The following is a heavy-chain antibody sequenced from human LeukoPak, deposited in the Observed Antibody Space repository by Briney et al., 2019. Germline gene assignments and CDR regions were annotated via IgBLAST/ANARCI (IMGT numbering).Heavy chain of an antibody. D-gene: IGHD3-22*01. Sequence: HTGGSLRLSCAASGFTFSSYAMHWVRQAPGKGLEWVAVISYDGSNKYYADSVKGRFTISRDNSKNTLYLQMNSLRAEDTAVYYCARGDYYDSSGSTIWGQGTMVTVSS. CDR3: ARGDYYDSSGSTI. CDR1: GFTFSSYA. V-gene: IGHV3-30-3*01. J-gene: IGHJ3*02. CDR2: ISYDGSNK.